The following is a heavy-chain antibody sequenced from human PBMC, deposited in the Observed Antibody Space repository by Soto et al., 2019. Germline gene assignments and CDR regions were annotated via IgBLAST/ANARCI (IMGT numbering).Heavy chain of an antibody. CDR3: ARQVDCSSTSCYGTNWFDP. D-gene: IGHD2-2*01. CDR2: IYYSGST. CDR1: GGSISSYY. J-gene: IGHJ5*02. Sequence: SETLSLTCTVSGGSISSYYWSWIRQPPGKGLEWIGYIYYSGSTNYNLSLKSRVTISVDTSKNQFSLKLSSVTAADTAVYYCARQVDCSSTSCYGTNWFDPWGQGTLVTVSS. V-gene: IGHV4-59*08.